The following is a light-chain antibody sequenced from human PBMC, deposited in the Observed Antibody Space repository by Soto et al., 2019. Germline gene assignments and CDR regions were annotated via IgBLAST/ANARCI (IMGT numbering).Light chain of an antibody. CDR1: QNIAGY. CDR3: QQTYITPYT. Sequence: DIQMTQSPSSLSVSVGDRVTITCRASQNIAGYLNWYQQKPGKAPELLIYGSSTLQSGAPSSFSGSGSGTYFTHTISSLQPEDFATYYCQQTYITPYTFGQGTNLEIK. J-gene: IGKJ2*01. V-gene: IGKV1-39*01. CDR2: GSS.